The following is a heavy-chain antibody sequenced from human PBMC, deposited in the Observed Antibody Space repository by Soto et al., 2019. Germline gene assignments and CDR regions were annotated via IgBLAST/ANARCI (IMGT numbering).Heavy chain of an antibody. CDR2: IYYSGST. Sequence: LSLTCTVSGGSISSSSYYWGWIRQPPGKALEWIGSIYYSGSTYYNPSLKSRVTISVDTSKNQFSLKLSSVTAADTAVYYCARHENILTGYSPAFDYWGQGTLVTVSS. CDR3: ARHENILTGYSPAFDY. D-gene: IGHD3-9*01. CDR1: GGSISSSSYY. V-gene: IGHV4-39*01. J-gene: IGHJ4*02.